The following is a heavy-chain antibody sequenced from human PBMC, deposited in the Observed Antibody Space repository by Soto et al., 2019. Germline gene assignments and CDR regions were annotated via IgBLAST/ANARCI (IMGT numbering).Heavy chain of an antibody. J-gene: IGHJ4*02. D-gene: IGHD3-16*01. CDR1: EYTFTDYF. Sequence: QVQLVQSGAEVKKPGASVKLSCQASEYTFTDYFIHWVRQAPGQGLEWMGLINLGGTTTTYAQKFQARLTIIRDSSTTTAYMELGSLTSEDTAVCYCIGEEWGMRYFDDGGQGTLVSVSS. CDR3: IGEEWGMRYFDD. V-gene: IGHV1-46*03. CDR2: INLGGTTT.